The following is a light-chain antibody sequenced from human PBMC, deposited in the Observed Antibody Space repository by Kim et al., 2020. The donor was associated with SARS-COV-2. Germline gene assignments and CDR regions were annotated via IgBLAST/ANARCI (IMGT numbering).Light chain of an antibody. V-gene: IGLV1-47*01. CDR3: AVWDDSLRGWV. Sequence: ELTQPPSASGTPGQRVTISCSGSSSNIGGNYVHWYQQLPGTAPKLLIYKNDQRPSGVPDRFSGSKSGTSASLAISGLRSEDEADYYCAVWDDSLRGWVFGGGTQLTVL. CDR2: KND. CDR1: SSNIGGNY. J-gene: IGLJ3*02.